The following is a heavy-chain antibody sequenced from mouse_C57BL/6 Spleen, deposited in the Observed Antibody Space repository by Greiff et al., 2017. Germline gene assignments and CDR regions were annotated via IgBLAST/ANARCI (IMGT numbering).Heavy chain of an antibody. D-gene: IGHD2-1*01. J-gene: IGHJ1*03. CDR1: GFTFSDYG. CDR3: ARGNYDWYFDV. V-gene: IGHV5-17*01. CDR2: ISSGSSTI. Sequence: EVNVVESGGGLVKPGGSLKLSCAASGFTFSDYGMHWVRQAPEKGLEWVAYISSGSSTIYYADTVQGRFTISRDNAKNTLFLQMTSLRSEDTAMYYCARGNYDWYFDVWGTGTTVTVSS.